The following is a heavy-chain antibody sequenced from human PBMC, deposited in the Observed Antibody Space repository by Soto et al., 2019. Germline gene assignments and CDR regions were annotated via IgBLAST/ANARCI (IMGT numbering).Heavy chain of an antibody. D-gene: IGHD2-2*03. CDR1: GGTFSSHA. CDR2: IIPIFGTT. Sequence: SVKVSCKASGGTFSSHAISWVRQAPGRGLEWMGGIIPIFGTTNYAQNFRARVTITADESTSTAYMELSSLTSEETAVYYCGSVGYCSSTNCLFYYYHYGMDVWGQGTTVTVSS. J-gene: IGHJ6*02. V-gene: IGHV1-69*13. CDR3: GSVGYCSSTNCLFYYYHYGMDV.